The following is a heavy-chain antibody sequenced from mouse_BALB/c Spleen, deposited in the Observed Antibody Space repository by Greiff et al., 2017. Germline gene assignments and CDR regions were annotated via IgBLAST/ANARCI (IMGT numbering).Heavy chain of an antibody. Sequence: VQLKESGGGLVKPGGSLKLSCAASGFTFSDYYMYWVRQTPEKRLEWVATISDGGSYTYYPDSVKGRFTISRDNAKNNLYLQMSSLKSEDTAMYYCARDLDAYLAYAMDYWGQGTSVTVSS. V-gene: IGHV5-4*02. CDR3: ARDLDAYLAYAMDY. CDR2: ISDGGSYT. J-gene: IGHJ4*01. D-gene: IGHD5-5*01. CDR1: GFTFSDYY.